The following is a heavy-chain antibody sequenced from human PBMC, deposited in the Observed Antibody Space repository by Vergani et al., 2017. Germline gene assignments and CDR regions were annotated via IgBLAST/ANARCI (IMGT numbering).Heavy chain of an antibody. CDR3: ARGASYKGVIRSSGWWDYNWFDP. CDR2: INHSGST. V-gene: IGHV4-61*08. J-gene: IGHJ5*02. CDR1: GAYVGSGGYY. Sequence: QVQLQESGPGLVKASQTLSLTCSVSGAYVGSGGYYWSWIRQPPGKGLEWIGEINHSGSTNYNPSLKSRVTISVDTSKNQFSLKLSSVTAADTAVYYCARGASYKGVIRSSGWWDYNWFDPWGQGTLVTVSS. D-gene: IGHD6-19*01.